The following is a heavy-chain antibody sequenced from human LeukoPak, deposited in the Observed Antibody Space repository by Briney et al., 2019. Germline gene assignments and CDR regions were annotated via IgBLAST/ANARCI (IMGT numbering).Heavy chain of an antibody. CDR1: GFTFSSYT. CDR3: AKDPGYSSSWLRSHPYFDY. J-gene: IGHJ4*02. V-gene: IGHV3-30*04. D-gene: IGHD6-13*01. Sequence: GGSLRLSCAASGFTFSSYTIHWVRQAPGKGLEWVALISYDGRNKYYTDSVKGRFTISRDNSKNTLYLQMNSLRAEDTAVYYCAKDPGYSSSWLRSHPYFDYWGQGTLVTVSS. CDR2: ISYDGRNK.